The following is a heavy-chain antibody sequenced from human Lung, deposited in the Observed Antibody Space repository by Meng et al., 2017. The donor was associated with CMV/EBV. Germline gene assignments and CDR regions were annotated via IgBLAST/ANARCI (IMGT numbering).Heavy chain of an antibody. J-gene: IGHJ2*01. V-gene: IGHV3-66*02. CDR3: ASFTRQLQVVGAIYWYDDL. CDR2: TFRAGNT. Sequence: ESXKISXAASGFSVTTNDINWVRQAPGKGLEWVSITFRAGNTYYTDSVKGRFTVSRDNSKNTLYLQMDSLRVEDTAVYYCASFTRQLQVVGAIYWYDDLWGRGXLVTVSS. CDR1: GFSVTTND. D-gene: IGHD2-15*01.